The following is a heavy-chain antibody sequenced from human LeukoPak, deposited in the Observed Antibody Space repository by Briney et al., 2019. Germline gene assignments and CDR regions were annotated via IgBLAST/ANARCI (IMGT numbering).Heavy chain of an antibody. J-gene: IGHJ4*02. CDR2: ISAYNGNT. D-gene: IGHD1-26*01. CDR3: ARDQGEWELAFDY. CDR1: GYTFTSYA. V-gene: IGHV1-18*01. Sequence: ASVKVSCKASGYTFTSYAMHWVRQAPGQRLEWMGWISAYNGNTNYAQKLQGRVTMTTDTSTSTAYMELRSLRSDDTAVYYCARDQGEWELAFDYWGQGTLVTVSS.